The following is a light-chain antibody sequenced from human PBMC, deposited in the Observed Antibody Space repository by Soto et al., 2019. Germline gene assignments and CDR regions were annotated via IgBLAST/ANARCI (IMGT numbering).Light chain of an antibody. J-gene: IGLJ1*01. CDR3: CSYAGSYTFGV. CDR2: DVS. Sequence: QSALTQPRSVSGSPGQSVTISCTGTSSDVGGYNYVSWYQQHPGKAPKLMIYDVSKRPSGVPDRFSGSKSGNTASLTISGLQAEDEADCYCCSYAGSYTFGVFGTGTKVTVL. CDR1: SSDVGGYNY. V-gene: IGLV2-11*01.